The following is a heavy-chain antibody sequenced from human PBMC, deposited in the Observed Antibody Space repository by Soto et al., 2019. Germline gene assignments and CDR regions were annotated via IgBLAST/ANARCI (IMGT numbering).Heavy chain of an antibody. V-gene: IGHV1-69*01. Sequence: QVQLVQSGAEVKKPGSSVKVSCKASGGTLSSSVISWVRQAPGQGLEWLGGIIPIYGTANYAEKFQGRVTITADESTSPAYMDLSSLRSEDTAIYYCARDLGGCSAGSCRYNWFDPWGQGTLVTVSS. CDR3: ARDLGGCSAGSCRYNWFDP. CDR2: IIPIYGTA. D-gene: IGHD2-15*01. J-gene: IGHJ5*02. CDR1: GGTLSSSV.